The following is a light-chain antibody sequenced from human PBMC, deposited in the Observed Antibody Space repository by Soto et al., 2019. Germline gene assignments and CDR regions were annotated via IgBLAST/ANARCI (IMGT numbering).Light chain of an antibody. CDR1: QSVGSK. CDR2: GAS. J-gene: IGKJ4*01. V-gene: IGKV3-15*01. Sequence: ETVMTQSPATLSVSPGERATLSCRASQSVGSKVAWYQQKPGQAPSLLIYGASTRASGIPLRFSGSGSGTEVTLIISSLQSQDYAVYYCHQYTNWPPVTFGGGTKVEIK. CDR3: HQYTNWPPVT.